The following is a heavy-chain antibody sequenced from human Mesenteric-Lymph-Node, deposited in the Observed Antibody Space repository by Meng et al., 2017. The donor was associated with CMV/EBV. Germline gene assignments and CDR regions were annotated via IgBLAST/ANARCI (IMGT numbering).Heavy chain of an antibody. J-gene: IGHJ4*02. CDR1: GYTFTSYD. CDR2: MNPNRGNT. V-gene: IGHV1-8*01. D-gene: IGHD1-26*01. CDR3: ARGTREGAPGH. Sequence: SVTVSCKASGYTFTSYDINWVRQATGQGREWMGWMNPNRGNTGYAQKFQDRITMTSNTSISTAYMELSSLRPEATVMYYGARGTREGAPGHWGQGTPVTVSS.